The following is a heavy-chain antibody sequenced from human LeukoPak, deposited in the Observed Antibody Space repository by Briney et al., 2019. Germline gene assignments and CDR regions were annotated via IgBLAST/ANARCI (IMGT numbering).Heavy chain of an antibody. CDR2: IKQDGSEK. V-gene: IGHV3-7*01. Sequence: GGSLRLSCAASGFTFSSYWMSWVRQAPGKGLEWVANIKQDGSEKYYVDSVKGRFTISRDNAKNSLYLQMNSLSAEDTAVYYCARGSSSWYTRLNYYYYMDVWGKGTTVTVSS. CDR3: ARGSSSWYTRLNYYYYMDV. J-gene: IGHJ6*03. D-gene: IGHD6-13*01. CDR1: GFTFSSYW.